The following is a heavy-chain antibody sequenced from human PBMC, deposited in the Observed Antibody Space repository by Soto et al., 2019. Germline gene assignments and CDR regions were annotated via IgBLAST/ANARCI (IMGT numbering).Heavy chain of an antibody. CDR3: ARQTWDYHSSSFDY. CDR2: IDSRTTTI. D-gene: IGHD3-16*01. V-gene: IGHV3-48*02. CDR1: GFTFSIFS. J-gene: IGHJ4*02. Sequence: GGSLRLSCAASGFTFSIFSMNWVRQAPGKGLEWVSYIDSRTTTIYYADSVKGRFTISRDNARNSLYLQMNSLRDEDTAVYYCARQTWDYHSSSFDYWGLGTLVTVSS.